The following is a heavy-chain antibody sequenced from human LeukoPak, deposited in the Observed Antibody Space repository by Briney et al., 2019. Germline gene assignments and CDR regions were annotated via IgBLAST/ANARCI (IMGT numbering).Heavy chain of an antibody. D-gene: IGHD6-13*01. J-gene: IGHJ4*02. Sequence: GGSLRLSCAASGLTVRSSYMGWVRQAPGKGLEGVSVIHSGGNTYYADSVKGRFTISRDNSRNTMDLQMDSLRAEDTAVYYCARCDSSRWNGIDYWGQGTLVTVSS. CDR2: IHSGGNT. CDR1: GLTVRSSY. CDR3: ARCDSSRWNGIDY. V-gene: IGHV3-53*01.